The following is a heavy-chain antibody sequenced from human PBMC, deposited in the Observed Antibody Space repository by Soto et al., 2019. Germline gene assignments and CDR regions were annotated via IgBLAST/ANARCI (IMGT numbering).Heavy chain of an antibody. CDR2: ISGSGGST. CDR1: GFTFSSYA. CDR3: AKDGGYYGGFDY. J-gene: IGHJ4*02. V-gene: IGHV3-23*01. D-gene: IGHD3-22*01. Sequence: GGSLRLSCAASGFTFSSYAMCWVRQAPGKGLEWVSAISGSGGSTYYADSVKGRFTISRDNSKNTLYLQMNSLRAEDTAVYYCAKDGGYYGGFDYWGQGTLVTVSS.